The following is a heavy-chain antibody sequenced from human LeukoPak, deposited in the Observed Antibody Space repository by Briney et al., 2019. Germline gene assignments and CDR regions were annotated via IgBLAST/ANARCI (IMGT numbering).Heavy chain of an antibody. D-gene: IGHD2-15*01. Sequence: AESLKISCKGSGYSFSTYWIGWVRQMPGRGLEWMGIIYPGDSDTRYSPSFSGHVTISADESISTAYLQWSSLKASDTAMYYCARRSGVVAGAFDIWGQGTMVTVSS. J-gene: IGHJ3*02. CDR2: IYPGDSDT. CDR1: GYSFSTYW. CDR3: ARRSGVVAGAFDI. V-gene: IGHV5-51*01.